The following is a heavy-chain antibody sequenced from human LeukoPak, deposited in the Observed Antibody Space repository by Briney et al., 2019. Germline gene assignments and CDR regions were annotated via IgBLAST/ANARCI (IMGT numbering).Heavy chain of an antibody. CDR3: AGYIVVVVAANPIDY. V-gene: IGHV4-39*01. J-gene: IGHJ4*02. Sequence: PSETLSLTCTVSGGSISSSSYYWGWIRQPPGKGLEWIGSIYYSGSTYYNPSLKSRVTISVATSKNQFSLKPSSVTAADTAVYYCAGYIVVVVAANPIDYWGQGTLVTVSS. D-gene: IGHD2-15*01. CDR2: IYYSGST. CDR1: GGSISSSSYY.